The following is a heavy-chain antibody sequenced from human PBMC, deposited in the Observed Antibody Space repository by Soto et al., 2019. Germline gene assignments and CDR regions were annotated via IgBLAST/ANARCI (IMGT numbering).Heavy chain of an antibody. Sequence: PSETLSLTCTVSGGSISRGGYFWNWIRQHPGKGLEWIGYIYYSGGTYYNPSLKSRVTISVDTSKNQFSLKLSSVTAADTAVYYCAREPSIWGQGTLVTVSS. J-gene: IGHJ4*02. CDR1: GGSISRGGYF. V-gene: IGHV4-31*03. CDR2: IYYSGGT. CDR3: AREPSI.